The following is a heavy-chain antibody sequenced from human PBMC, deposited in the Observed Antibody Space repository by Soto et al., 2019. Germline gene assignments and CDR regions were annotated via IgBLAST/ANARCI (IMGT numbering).Heavy chain of an antibody. CDR3: AAYNTSRHAAFDI. D-gene: IGHD1-20*01. Sequence: EVQLLESGGDLVQPGGSLRLSCAASGFTFRTYAMSWVRQAPGKGLEWVSSISGSGGATYYADSVKGRFTISRDNSKNSLFLIMDSLRVEDTAVYYCAAYNTSRHAAFDIWGQGTMVIVTS. CDR1: GFTFRTYA. J-gene: IGHJ3*02. CDR2: ISGSGGAT. V-gene: IGHV3-23*01.